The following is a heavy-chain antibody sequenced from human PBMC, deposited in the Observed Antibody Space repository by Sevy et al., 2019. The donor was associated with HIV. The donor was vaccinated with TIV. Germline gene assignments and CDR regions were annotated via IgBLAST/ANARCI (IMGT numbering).Heavy chain of an antibody. Sequence: GGSLRLSCSASGFTFSRYGMHWVRQAPGKGLEWVAVISYDGSNKYYADSMKGRFTISRDNSKNTLYLQMNSLRMEDPAVDYCANIMRGGSDGAGRGLWGQGTLVTVSS. V-gene: IGHV3-30*18. CDR3: ANIMRGGSDGAGRGL. D-gene: IGHD3-10*01. CDR2: ISYDGSNK. J-gene: IGHJ4*02. CDR1: GFTFSRYG.